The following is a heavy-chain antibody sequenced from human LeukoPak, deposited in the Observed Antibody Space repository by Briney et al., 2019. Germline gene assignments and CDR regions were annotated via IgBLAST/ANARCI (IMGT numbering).Heavy chain of an antibody. CDR1: GYSFTSYW. J-gene: IGHJ4*02. V-gene: IGHV5-51*01. CDR3: ARRSTIATRLFDY. CDR2: IYPGDSDT. Sequence: GESLKISCKGSGYSFTSYWIAWVRQMPGKGLEWTGIIYPGDSDTRYSPSFQGQVTISADKSISTAYLQWSSLKASDTAIYYCARRSTIATRLFDYWGQGTLVTVSS. D-gene: IGHD6-6*01.